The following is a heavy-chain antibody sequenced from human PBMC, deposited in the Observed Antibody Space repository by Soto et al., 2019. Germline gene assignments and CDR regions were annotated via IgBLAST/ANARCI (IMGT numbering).Heavy chain of an antibody. Sequence: QVQLQESGPGLVKPSATLSLSCSVSGGYISGHYGSWVRQTPGKGLEWIGYMYYSGSTNYNPSLKSRVTISVDKFKNHFSLRLTSVTAADTAVYYCARGPYYDLIWNYYYMDVWGKGTTVTVSS. CDR3: ARGPYYDLIWNYYYMDV. D-gene: IGHD3-16*01. J-gene: IGHJ6*03. CDR1: GGYISGHY. CDR2: MYYSGST. V-gene: IGHV4-59*08.